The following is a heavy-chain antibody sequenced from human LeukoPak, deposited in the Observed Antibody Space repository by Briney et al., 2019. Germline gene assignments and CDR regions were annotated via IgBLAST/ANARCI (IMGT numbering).Heavy chain of an antibody. Sequence: SETLSLTCAVSGGSISSGGYSWSWIRQPPGKGLEWIGYIYHSGSTYYNSSLKSRVTISVDRSKNQFSLKLSSVTAADTAVYYCARLYGDYDYWGQGTLVTVSS. CDR2: IYHSGST. D-gene: IGHD4-17*01. V-gene: IGHV4-30-2*01. CDR1: GGSISSGGYS. CDR3: ARLYGDYDY. J-gene: IGHJ4*02.